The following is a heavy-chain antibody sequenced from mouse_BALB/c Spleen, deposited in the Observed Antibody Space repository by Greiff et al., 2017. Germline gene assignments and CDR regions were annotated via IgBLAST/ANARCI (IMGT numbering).Heavy chain of an antibody. V-gene: IGHV5-6-5*01. J-gene: IGHJ1*01. D-gene: IGHD2-10*02. Sequence: EVNVVESGGGLVKPGGSLKLSCAASGFTFSSYAMSWVRQTPEKRLEWVASISSGGSTYYPVSVKGRFTISRDNARNILYLQMSSLRSEDTAMYYCARGYGNWYFDVWGAGTTVTVSS. CDR1: GFTFSSYA. CDR2: ISSGGST. CDR3: ARGYGNWYFDV.